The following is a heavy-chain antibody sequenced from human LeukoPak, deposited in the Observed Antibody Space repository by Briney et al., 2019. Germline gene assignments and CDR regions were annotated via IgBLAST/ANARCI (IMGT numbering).Heavy chain of an antibody. CDR3: ARARDGYNYNYFYYMDV. Sequence: SQTLSLTCAISGDIVSSNSAAWNWIRQSPSRGLEWLGRTYYRSKWYNDYAVSVKSRININPDTSKNQFSLQLNSVTPEDTAVYYCARARDGYNYNYFYYMDVWGKGTTVTVSS. CDR1: GDIVSSNSAA. V-gene: IGHV6-1*01. J-gene: IGHJ6*03. D-gene: IGHD5-24*01. CDR2: TYYRSKWYN.